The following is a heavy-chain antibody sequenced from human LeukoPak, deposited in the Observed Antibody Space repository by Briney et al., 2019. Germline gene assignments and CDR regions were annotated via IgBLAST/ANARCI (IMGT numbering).Heavy chain of an antibody. Sequence: PGGSLRLSCAASGFTFSANGMHWIRQAPGKGLEWVGMISYDGSEKYYGDSVKGRFTISIDDSKSTLFLQMNSLRAEDTAVYYCARDFSGDYYFDYWGQGTLVTVSS. CDR3: ARDFSGDYYFDY. D-gene: IGHD7-27*01. CDR1: GFTFSANG. J-gene: IGHJ4*02. V-gene: IGHV3-33*01. CDR2: ISYDGSEK.